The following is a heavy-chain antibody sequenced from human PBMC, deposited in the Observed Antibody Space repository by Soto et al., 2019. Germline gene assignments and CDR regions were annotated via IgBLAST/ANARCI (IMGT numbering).Heavy chain of an antibody. J-gene: IGHJ3*02. CDR2: ISAYNGNT. V-gene: IGHV1-18*01. D-gene: IGHD3-9*01. Sequence: ASVKVSCKASGYTFTSYGISWVRQAPGQGLEWMGWISAYNGNTNYAQKLQGRVTMTTDTSTSTAYMELRSLRSDDTAVYYCARTRDILTGYYEAPGAFDIWGQGTMVTVSS. CDR1: GYTFTSYG. CDR3: ARTRDILTGYYEAPGAFDI.